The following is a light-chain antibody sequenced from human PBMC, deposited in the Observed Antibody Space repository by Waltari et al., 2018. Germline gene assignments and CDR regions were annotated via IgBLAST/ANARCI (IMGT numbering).Light chain of an antibody. Sequence: DIVMTQSPDSLAVSLGERATINCKSGQSVLYTSNSKNYLAWYQQKPGQPPKLLLYWASSRESGVPDRFSGSGSGTDFTLTISSLQAEDVAVYYCQQYHSFPYTFGQGTKLEIK. J-gene: IGKJ2*01. CDR1: QSVLYTSNSKNY. V-gene: IGKV4-1*01. CDR3: QQYHSFPYT. CDR2: WAS.